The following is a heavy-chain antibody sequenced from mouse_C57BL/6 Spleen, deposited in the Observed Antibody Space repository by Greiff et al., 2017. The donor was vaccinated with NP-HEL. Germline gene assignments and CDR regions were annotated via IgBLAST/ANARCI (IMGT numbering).Heavy chain of an antibody. CDR3: AIKGIGVVKEYYFDY. CDR2: IHPSDSDT. CDR1: GYTFTSYW. D-gene: IGHD1-1*01. V-gene: IGHV1-74*01. Sequence: VQLQQPGAELVKPGASVKVSCKASGYTFTSYWMHWVKQRPGQGLEWIGRIHPSDSDTNYNQSFKCKATLTVDKSSSTAYMQLSSLTSEDSAVYYCAIKGIGVVKEYYFDYWGQGTTLTVSS. J-gene: IGHJ2*01.